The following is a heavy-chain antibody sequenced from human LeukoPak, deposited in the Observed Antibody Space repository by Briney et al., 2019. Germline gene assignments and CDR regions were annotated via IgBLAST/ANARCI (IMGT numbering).Heavy chain of an antibody. V-gene: IGHV1-69*13. D-gene: IGHD4-11*01. CDR1: GGTFSSYA. J-gene: IGHJ6*02. CDR2: IIPIFGTA. Sequence: SVKVSCKASGGTFSSYAISWVRQAPGQGLEWMGGIIPIFGTANYAQKFQGRVTITADESTSTAYMELSSLRSEDTAVYYCASPTTVTKVWYYYCGMDVWGQGTTVTVSS. CDR3: ASPTTVTKVWYYYCGMDV.